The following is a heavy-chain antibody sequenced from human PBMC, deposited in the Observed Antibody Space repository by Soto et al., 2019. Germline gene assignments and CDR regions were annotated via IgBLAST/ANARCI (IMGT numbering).Heavy chain of an antibody. CDR1: GGSISSSSYY. J-gene: IGHJ4*02. CDR2: IYYSGST. V-gene: IGHV4-39*01. Sequence: SETLSLTCTVSGGSISSSSYYWGWIRQPPGKGLEWIGSIYYSGSTYYNPSLKSRVTISVDTSKNQFSLKLSSVTAADTAVYYCARLFATVTTRTLDYWGQGTLVTVSS. CDR3: ARLFATVTTRTLDY. D-gene: IGHD4-17*01.